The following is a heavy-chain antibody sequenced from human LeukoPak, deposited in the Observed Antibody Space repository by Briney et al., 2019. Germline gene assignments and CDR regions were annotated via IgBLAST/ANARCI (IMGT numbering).Heavy chain of an antibody. CDR3: AREVFEGQRQSDAFDV. J-gene: IGHJ3*01. Sequence: PGGSLRLSCAASGFTFSSHWMHWVRHAPGEGLVWVSRVNGPGDRTHYADSVRGRFIISRDTAENTISLQMNNLRAEDTAVYFCAREVFEGQRQSDAFDVWGQGTMVTVSS. CDR1: GFTFSSHW. CDR2: VNGPGDRT. V-gene: IGHV3-74*01. D-gene: IGHD6-25*01.